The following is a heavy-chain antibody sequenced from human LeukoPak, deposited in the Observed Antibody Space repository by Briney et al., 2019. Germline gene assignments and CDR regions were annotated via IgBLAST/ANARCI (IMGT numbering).Heavy chain of an antibody. J-gene: IGHJ4*02. CDR1: GYTFTSYY. Sequence: ASVKVSCKASGYTFTSYYMHWVRQAPGQGLEWMGIINPSGGSTSYAQKFQGRVTMTRDTSISTAYMELSRLRSDDTAVYYCASWGYCGGDCYFDYWGQGTLVTVSS. CDR3: ASWGYCGGDCYFDY. CDR2: INPSGGST. V-gene: IGHV1-46*01. D-gene: IGHD2-21*02.